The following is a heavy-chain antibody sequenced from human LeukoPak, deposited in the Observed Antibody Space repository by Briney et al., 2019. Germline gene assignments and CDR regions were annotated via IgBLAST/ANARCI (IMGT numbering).Heavy chain of an antibody. CDR1: GFTFSSYS. J-gene: IGHJ4*02. CDR3: AKGSSTSYYEALDY. V-gene: IGHV3-21*04. Sequence: PGGSLRLSCAASGFTFSSYSINWVRQAPGKGLEWVSSISSSSSYIYYADSVKGRFTISRDNAKNSPYLQMNSLRAEDTAVYHCAKGSSTSYYEALDYWGQGTLVTVSS. CDR2: ISSSSSYI. D-gene: IGHD2-2*01.